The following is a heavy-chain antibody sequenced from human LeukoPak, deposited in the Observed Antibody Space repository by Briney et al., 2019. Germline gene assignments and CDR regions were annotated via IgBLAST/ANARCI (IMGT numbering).Heavy chain of an antibody. CDR2: IYTSGST. CDR1: GGSISSYY. Sequence: SETLSLTCTVSGGSISSYYWSWIRQTAGKGLEWIGRIYTSGSTNYNPSLKSRVTMSVDTSKNQFSLKLSSVTAADTAVYYCARDWPDYSNSGYHYYYMDVWGKGTTVTVSS. CDR3: ARDWPDYSNSGYHYYYMDV. D-gene: IGHD4-11*01. V-gene: IGHV4-4*07. J-gene: IGHJ6*03.